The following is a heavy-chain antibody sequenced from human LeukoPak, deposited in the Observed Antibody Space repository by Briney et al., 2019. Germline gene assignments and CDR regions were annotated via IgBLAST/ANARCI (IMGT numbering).Heavy chain of an antibody. J-gene: IGHJ5*01. Sequence: SETLSLTCTVSGYSISSSYYWTWIRQPAGEGLEWIGQIYSSGSTNYSPSLTSRVTISADTSKNQFFLKINSVTAADTAVYYCARASGSVIYYNSCDSWGQGILVAVSS. D-gene: IGHD3-10*01. CDR2: IYSSGST. CDR3: ARASGSVIYYNSCDS. CDR1: GYSISSSYY. V-gene: IGHV4-61*09.